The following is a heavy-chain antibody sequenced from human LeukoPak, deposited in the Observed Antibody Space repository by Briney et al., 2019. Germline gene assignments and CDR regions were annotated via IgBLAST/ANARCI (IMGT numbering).Heavy chain of an antibody. D-gene: IGHD6-19*01. CDR1: GFTFSSYS. Sequence: KTRGSLRLSCAASGFTFSSYSMNWVRQAPGKGLEWVSSITSSSSYIYYADSVKGRFTISRDNAKNSLYLQMNSLRAEDTAVYYCASEQWLGRFDPWGQGTLVTVSS. CDR2: ITSSSSYI. J-gene: IGHJ5*02. CDR3: ASEQWLGRFDP. V-gene: IGHV3-21*01.